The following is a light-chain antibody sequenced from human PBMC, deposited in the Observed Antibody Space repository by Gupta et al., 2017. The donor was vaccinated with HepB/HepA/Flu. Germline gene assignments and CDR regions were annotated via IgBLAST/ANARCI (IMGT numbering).Light chain of an antibody. V-gene: IGLV2-23*02. CDR1: SSDVGNYNL. CDR2: EVN. J-gene: IGLJ3*02. CDR3: CSYVTTTIWA. Sequence: QSALTQPASVSGSPGQSITISCTGTSSDVGNYNLVSWYQQYPGKVPKLMIYEVNKRPSGVSNRFSGSKSGNTASLTISGLQPDDEADYYCCSYVTTTIWAFGGGTKLTVL.